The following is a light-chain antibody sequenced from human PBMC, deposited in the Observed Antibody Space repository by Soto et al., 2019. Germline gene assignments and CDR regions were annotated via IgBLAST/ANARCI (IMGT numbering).Light chain of an antibody. CDR1: QGISSY. J-gene: IGKJ4*01. V-gene: IGKV1-9*01. CDR2: AAS. Sequence: DIQLTQSPSFLSASVGGRVIITCRASQGISSYLGWYQQKPGKAPKLLIYAASTLQSGVPSRFSGSGSGTEFTLTISSLQPEDFASYFCQQLNSYPLTFGGGTKAEIK. CDR3: QQLNSYPLT.